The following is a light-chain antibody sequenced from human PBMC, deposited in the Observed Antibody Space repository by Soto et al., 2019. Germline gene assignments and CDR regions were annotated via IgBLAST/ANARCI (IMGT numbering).Light chain of an antibody. CDR3: SSYTSSSTVV. Sequence: QSVLTQPASVSGSPGQLITISCTGTSSDVGGYNYVSWYQQHPGKAPKLMIYDVSNRPSGFSNRFSGSKSGNTASLTISGLQAEDEADYYCSSYTSSSTVVFGGGTKLTVL. V-gene: IGLV2-14*01. J-gene: IGLJ2*01. CDR1: SSDVGGYNY. CDR2: DVS.